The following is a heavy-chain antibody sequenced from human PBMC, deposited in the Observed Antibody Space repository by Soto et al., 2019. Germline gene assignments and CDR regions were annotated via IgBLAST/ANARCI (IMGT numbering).Heavy chain of an antibody. V-gene: IGHV3-7*03. Sequence: GWSLRVSCRASGYTFSNCYIIWVRRAQGTGPEWVANIRQDGSEKYYVDSVKGRFTISRDNTQNSRYLQMNSLRAEDPAVYYCARAPDYGPHLDYWGQGILVTVSS. J-gene: IGHJ4*02. D-gene: IGHD4-17*01. CDR2: IRQDGSEK. CDR3: ARAPDYGPHLDY. CDR1: GYTFSNCY.